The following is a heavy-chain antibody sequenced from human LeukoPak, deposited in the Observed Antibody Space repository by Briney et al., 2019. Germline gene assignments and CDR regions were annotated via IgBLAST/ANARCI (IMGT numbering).Heavy chain of an antibody. Sequence: SETLSLTCTVSGGSISSYYWSWIRQPPGKGLEWIGYVFDSGSTNYNPSLRSRFTISVDTSTKQFSLRLSSVTAADTAVYYCARLYQQSKWKYYYYYMDVWGKGTAVTVSS. V-gene: IGHV4-59*01. CDR2: VFDSGST. D-gene: IGHD1-1*01. J-gene: IGHJ6*03. CDR3: ARLYQQSKWKYYYYYMDV. CDR1: GGSISSYY.